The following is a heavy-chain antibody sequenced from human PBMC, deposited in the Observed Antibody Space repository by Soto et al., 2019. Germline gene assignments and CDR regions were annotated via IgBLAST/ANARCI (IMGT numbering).Heavy chain of an antibody. CDR3: ARDKTTAWSPHWFDT. D-gene: IGHD1-7*01. CDR2: IDRDGTEK. J-gene: IGHJ5*02. CDR1: GVTSSNYW. V-gene: IGHV3-7*01. Sequence: EVQLVESGGGLVQPGGPLRLSCAVSGVTSSNYWMGWVRPAPGKVFECVANIDRDGTEKFYEDYEKGRFSISRDNGKDSLYLQMHSLRAEDTGVYYCARDKTTAWSPHWFDTWGQGTLVTLSS.